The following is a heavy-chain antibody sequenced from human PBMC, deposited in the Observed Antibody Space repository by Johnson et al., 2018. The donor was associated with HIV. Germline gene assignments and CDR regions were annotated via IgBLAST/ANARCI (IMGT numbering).Heavy chain of an antibody. V-gene: IGHV3-30*04. CDR3: VKEASRGTVTPAPDAFDI. CDR1: GFTFSSYA. D-gene: IGHD4-17*01. Sequence: QVQLVESGGGLVQPGGSLRLSCAASGFTFSSYAMHWVRQAPGKGLEWVAVISYDGSSKFYPNSLKGRFSISRDNSKNTVYLQMNSLRTEDTAVYYCVKEASRGTVTPAPDAFDIWGQGTVVTVSS. J-gene: IGHJ3*02. CDR2: ISYDGSSK.